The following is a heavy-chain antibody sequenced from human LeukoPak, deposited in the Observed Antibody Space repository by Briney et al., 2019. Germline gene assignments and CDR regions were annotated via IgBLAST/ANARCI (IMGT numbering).Heavy chain of an antibody. J-gene: IGHJ4*02. CDR3: ARGHLELRFLGRVYYFDY. D-gene: IGHD3-3*01. Sequence: PSETLSLTCTVSGGSISSGSYYWSWIRQPPGKGLEWIGEINHSGSTNYNPSLKSRVTISVDTSKNQFSLKLSSVTAADTAVYYCARGHLELRFLGRVYYFDYWGQGTLVTVSS. V-gene: IGHV4-39*07. CDR2: INHSGST. CDR1: GGSISSGSYY.